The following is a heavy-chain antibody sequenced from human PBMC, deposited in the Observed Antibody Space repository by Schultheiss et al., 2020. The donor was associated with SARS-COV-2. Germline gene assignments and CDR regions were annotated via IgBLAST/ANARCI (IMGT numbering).Heavy chain of an antibody. D-gene: IGHD3-3*01. CDR1: GFTFSYYY. Sequence: GGSLRLSCAASGFTFSYYYMSGVRQAPGKGLEWVSSISSSSSYIYYADSVKGRFTISRDNSKNTLYLQMNSLRAEDTAVYYCARDRSAYYDFWSGSDYWGQGTLVTVSS. CDR3: ARDRSAYYDFWSGSDY. CDR2: ISSSSSYI. J-gene: IGHJ4*02. V-gene: IGHV3-21*01.